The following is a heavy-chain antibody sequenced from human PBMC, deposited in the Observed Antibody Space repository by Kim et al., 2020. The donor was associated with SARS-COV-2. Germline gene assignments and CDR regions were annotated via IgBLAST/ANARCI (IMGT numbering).Heavy chain of an antibody. CDR1: GYTFTSYY. CDR3: ARGTRCSGGSCYGPDY. D-gene: IGHD2-15*01. CDR2: INPSGGST. Sequence: ASVKVSCKASGYTFTSYYMHWVRQAPGQGLEWMGIINPSGGSTSYAQKFQGRVTMTRDTSTSTVYMELSSLRSEDTAVYYCARGTRCSGGSCYGPDYWGQGTLVTVSS. J-gene: IGHJ4*02. V-gene: IGHV1-46*01.